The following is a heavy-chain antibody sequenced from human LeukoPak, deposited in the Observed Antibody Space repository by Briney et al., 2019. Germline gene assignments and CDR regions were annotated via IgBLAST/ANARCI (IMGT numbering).Heavy chain of an antibody. V-gene: IGHV3-30-3*01. CDR3: ARESGWGLPHAFDF. D-gene: IGHD3-3*01. Sequence: PGGSLRLSCAASGFTFSSYPLHWVRQAPGKGLEWVTLISGDGSKIYYADSVKGRFTISRDNSKNTLYLQMNSLRTEDTAVYYCARESGWGLPHAFDFWGQRTMVTVSS. CDR2: ISGDGSKI. CDR1: GFTFSSYP. J-gene: IGHJ3*01.